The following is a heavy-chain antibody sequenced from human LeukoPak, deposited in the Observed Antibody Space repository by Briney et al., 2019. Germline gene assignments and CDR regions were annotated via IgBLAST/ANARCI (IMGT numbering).Heavy chain of an antibody. Sequence: GGSLRLSCAASGFTVSINYMSWVRQAPGKGLEWVSVIYSGGNTYYADSVKGRFTISRDNSKNTLYLQMNSLRAEDTAVYYCARGDRRDGYRFDYWGQGTLVTVSS. V-gene: IGHV3-53*01. CDR3: ARGDRRDGYRFDY. CDR2: IYSGGNT. CDR1: GFTVSINY. D-gene: IGHD5-24*01. J-gene: IGHJ4*02.